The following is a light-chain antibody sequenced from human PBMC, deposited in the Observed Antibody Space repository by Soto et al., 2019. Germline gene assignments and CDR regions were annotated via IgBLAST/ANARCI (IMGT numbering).Light chain of an antibody. Sequence: EIVLTQSPASLSLSPGQRATLSCRASQSVDTTFFAWYQKKPGQAPRLLIYGASKRATGIPARFSGSGSGTDFTLIISSLEPEDFAVYYCQQYMSSVTFGQGTKVEIK. V-gene: IGKV3-20*01. CDR1: QSVDTTF. CDR3: QQYMSSVT. CDR2: GAS. J-gene: IGKJ1*01.